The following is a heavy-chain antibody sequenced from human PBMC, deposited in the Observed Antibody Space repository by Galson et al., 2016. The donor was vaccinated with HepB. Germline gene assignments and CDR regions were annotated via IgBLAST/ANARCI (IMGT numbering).Heavy chain of an antibody. Sequence: ETLSLTCTVSGDSISRSSYYWGWIRQSPGKGLEWIGSIYYSGSASYNPSLKGRVTISLDTSNNQFSLKLSSVTAADTAVYYCSRRDGGMGTTMLDYWGQGTLVTVSS. CDR1: GDSISRSSYY. CDR2: IYYSGSA. J-gene: IGHJ4*02. D-gene: IGHD1-26*01. CDR3: SRRDGGMGTTMLDY. V-gene: IGHV4-39*01.